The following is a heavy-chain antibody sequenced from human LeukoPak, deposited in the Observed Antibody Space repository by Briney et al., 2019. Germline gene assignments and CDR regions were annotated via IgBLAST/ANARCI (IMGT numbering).Heavy chain of an antibody. J-gene: IGHJ6*03. CDR3: ARDSPIAAAGKGTNDLYYYYYYMDV. CDR1: GGSISSYY. CDR2: IYYSGST. D-gene: IGHD6-13*01. V-gene: IGHV4-59*12. Sequence: SSETLSLTCTVSGGSISSYYWSWIRQPPGKGLEWIGYIYYSGSTNYNPSLKSRVTISVDTSKNQFSLKLSSVTAADTAVYYCARDSPIAAAGKGTNDLYYYYYYMDVWGKGTTVTVSS.